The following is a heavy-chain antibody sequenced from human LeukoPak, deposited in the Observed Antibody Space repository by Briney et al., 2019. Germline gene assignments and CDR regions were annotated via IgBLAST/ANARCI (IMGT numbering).Heavy chain of an antibody. CDR2: ISPDNGNA. CDR1: GYTFTGYY. CDR3: TLYNY. J-gene: IGHJ4*02. V-gene: IGHV1-3*03. Sequence: GASVKVSCKASGYTFTGYYMHWVRQAPGQRLEWVGCISPDNGNAQYSQGFQGRVTITRDTSANTAYMELSSLRSEDMAVYYCTLYNYWGQGTLVTVSS. D-gene: IGHD2-2*02.